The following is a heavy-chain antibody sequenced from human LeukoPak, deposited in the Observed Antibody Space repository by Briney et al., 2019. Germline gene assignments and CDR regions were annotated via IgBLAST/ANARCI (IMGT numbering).Heavy chain of an antibody. D-gene: IGHD1-1*01. Sequence: GGSLRLSCAASGSTFSSYSMNWVRQAPGKGLEWVSSISSSSSYIYYADSVKGRFTISRDNSKNTVYLQLNSLRAEDTAVYYCAKEEVPNDYWGQGTLVTVSS. V-gene: IGHV3-21*04. CDR2: ISSSSSYI. CDR3: AKEEVPNDY. J-gene: IGHJ4*02. CDR1: GSTFSSYS.